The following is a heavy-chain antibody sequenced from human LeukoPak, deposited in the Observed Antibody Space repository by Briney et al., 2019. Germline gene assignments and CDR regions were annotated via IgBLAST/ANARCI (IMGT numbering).Heavy chain of an antibody. CDR2: IIPIFGTA. Sequence: TSVKVSCKASGGTFSSYAISWVRQAPGQGLEWMGGIIPIFGTANYAQKFQGRVTITTDESTGTAYMELSSLRSEDTAVYYCASCAGSSGYYRVGGYYYYYMDVWGKGTTVTVSS. CDR1: GGTFSSYA. V-gene: IGHV1-69*05. D-gene: IGHD3-22*01. CDR3: ASCAGSSGYYRVGGYYYYYMDV. J-gene: IGHJ6*03.